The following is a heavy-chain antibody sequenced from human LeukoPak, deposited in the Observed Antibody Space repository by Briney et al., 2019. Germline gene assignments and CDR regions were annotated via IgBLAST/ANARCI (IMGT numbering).Heavy chain of an antibody. CDR3: AREYTFGILFDY. Sequence: SETLSLTCTVSGGSISGYYWTWIRQPAGKRLEWIGRIHPSGTTNYNPSLKRRVIMSIDTSKNQFSLRLSSVTATDTAIYYCAREYTFGILFDYWGQGILVTVSS. J-gene: IGHJ4*02. CDR1: GGSISGYY. V-gene: IGHV4-4*07. CDR2: IHPSGTT. D-gene: IGHD3-3*01.